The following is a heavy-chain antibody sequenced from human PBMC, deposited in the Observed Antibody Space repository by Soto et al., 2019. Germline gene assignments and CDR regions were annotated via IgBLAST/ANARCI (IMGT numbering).Heavy chain of an antibody. CDR3: ARADYYGSSGYHLDY. CDR2: INPSGGST. V-gene: IGHV1-46*01. CDR1: GYTFSNFY. J-gene: IGHJ4*02. Sequence: QVQLVQSGAEVKKPGASVKVSCKASGYTFSNFYIHWVRQAPGQGLEWMGIINPSGGSTSYARKFQGRVTMTRDTSTSTVYMELSSLRSEDTAVHYCARADYYGSSGYHLDYWGQGTLVTVSS. D-gene: IGHD3-22*01.